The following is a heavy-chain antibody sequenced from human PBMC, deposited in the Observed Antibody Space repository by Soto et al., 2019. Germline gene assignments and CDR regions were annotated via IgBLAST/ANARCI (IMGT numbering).Heavy chain of an antibody. CDR2: MAPSTGRT. V-gene: IGHV1-8*01. D-gene: IGHD1-26*01. Sequence: ASVKLSSTASGYTFTSYDINWVRQATGQGIEWMGWMAPSTGRTGYAQKLQGRVTMTRDTSINTAYMELTTLTSDDTAFYYCARGVSAGVDYWGQGALVTVSS. CDR3: ARGVSAGVDY. CDR1: GYTFTSYD. J-gene: IGHJ4*02.